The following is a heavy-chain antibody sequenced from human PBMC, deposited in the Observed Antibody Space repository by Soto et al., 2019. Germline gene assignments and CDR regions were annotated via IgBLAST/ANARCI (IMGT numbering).Heavy chain of an antibody. CDR2: IIPIFGTA. Sequence: SVKVSCKASGGTFSSYAISWVRQAPGQGLEWMGGIIPIFGTANYAQKFQGRVTITADKSTSTAYMELSSLRSEDTAVYYCGRKDVVPNCSGGSCYVYGMDVWGQGTTVTVSS. D-gene: IGHD2-15*01. CDR1: GGTFSSYA. J-gene: IGHJ6*02. V-gene: IGHV1-69*06. CDR3: GRKDVVPNCSGGSCYVYGMDV.